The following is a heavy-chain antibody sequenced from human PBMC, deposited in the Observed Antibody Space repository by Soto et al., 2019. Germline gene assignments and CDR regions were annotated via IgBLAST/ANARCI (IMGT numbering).Heavy chain of an antibody. CDR3: ARDAYSSGRGDP. J-gene: IGHJ5*02. D-gene: IGHD6-19*01. Sequence: VKVSFKASGYTFTSDGISWLLQAPGQGLEWMGWISAYNGNTNYAQKLQGRVTMTTDTSTSTAYMELRSLRSDDTAVYYCARDAYSSGRGDPWGQGTLVTVSS. CDR2: ISAYNGNT. CDR1: GYTFTSDG. V-gene: IGHV1-18*01.